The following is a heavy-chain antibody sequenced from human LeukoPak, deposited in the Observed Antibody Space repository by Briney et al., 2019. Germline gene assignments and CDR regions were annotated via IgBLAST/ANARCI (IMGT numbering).Heavy chain of an antibody. CDR3: AREDSSSVFDY. Sequence: PGGSLRLSCAASGFTFSSYGMHWVRQAPGKGLEWVAVIWYDGSNKYYADSVKGRFTISRDNSKNTLYLQMNGLRAEDTAVYYCAREDSSSVFDYWGQGTLVTVSS. V-gene: IGHV3-33*01. CDR2: IWYDGSNK. D-gene: IGHD6-6*01. J-gene: IGHJ4*02. CDR1: GFTFSSYG.